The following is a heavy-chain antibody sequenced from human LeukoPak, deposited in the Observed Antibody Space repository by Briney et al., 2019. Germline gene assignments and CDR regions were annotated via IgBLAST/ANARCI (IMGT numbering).Heavy chain of an antibody. CDR3: ARQLVVLPAYYGMDV. D-gene: IGHD2-2*01. CDR2: IYYSGST. J-gene: IGHJ6*02. CDR1: GGSVSRYY. V-gene: IGHV4-59*02. Sequence: TSETLSLTCTVSGGSVSRYYLSWIRQPPGKGLEWIGYIYYSGSTNYNPSLKSRVTISVDTPKNQFSPKLSSVTAADTAVYYCARQLVVLPAYYGMDVWGQGTTVTVPS.